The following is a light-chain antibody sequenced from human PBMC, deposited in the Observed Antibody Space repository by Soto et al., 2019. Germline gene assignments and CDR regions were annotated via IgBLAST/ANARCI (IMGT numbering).Light chain of an antibody. Sequence: EIVLTQSPGTLSLSPGERATLSCRASQSVSSSYLAWYQQKPGQAPRLLIYGASSRATGIPDRFSGSGSGKDFPLTIRRLEPADFAVYYCQQYGSSPWTFGQGTKVEIK. CDR3: QQYGSSPWT. CDR1: QSVSSSY. CDR2: GAS. V-gene: IGKV3-20*01. J-gene: IGKJ1*01.